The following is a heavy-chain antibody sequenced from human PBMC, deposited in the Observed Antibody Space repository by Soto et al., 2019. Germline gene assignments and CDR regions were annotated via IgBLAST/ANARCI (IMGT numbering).Heavy chain of an antibody. CDR3: ARDQLRFLEYYFDY. CDR2: ISPNNGHT. CDR1: GYTFISYG. J-gene: IGHJ4*02. V-gene: IGHV1-18*01. D-gene: IGHD3-3*01. Sequence: ASVKVSCKASGYTFISYGISWVRQAPGQGLEWMGWISPNNGHTNYAQELQGRVTMTADTSTSTAYMELRSLRSDDTAVYYCARDQLRFLEYYFDYWGQGTLVTVSS.